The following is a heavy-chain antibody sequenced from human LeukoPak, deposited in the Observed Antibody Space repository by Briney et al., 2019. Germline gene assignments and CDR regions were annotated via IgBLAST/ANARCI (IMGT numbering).Heavy chain of an antibody. J-gene: IGHJ4*02. CDR2: ISYDGNNK. D-gene: IGHD3-22*01. CDR3: VRGVTIYDSSGYFDY. V-gene: IGHV3-30-3*01. Sequence: PGGSLRLSCAASGFSFSVCAMHWVRQAPGKGLEWVATISYDGNNKHYTDSVEGRFTISRDNSKNTLYLQMNTLRVEDTAMYYCVRGVTIYDSSGYFDYWGQGTLDTVSS. CDR1: GFSFSVCA.